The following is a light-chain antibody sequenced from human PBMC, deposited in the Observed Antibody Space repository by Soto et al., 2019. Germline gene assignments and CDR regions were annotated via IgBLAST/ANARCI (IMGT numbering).Light chain of an antibody. J-gene: IGKJ2*01. V-gene: IGKV1-5*03. CDR3: QQYNGYSYT. CDR1: QSISSW. Sequence: DIQMTQSPSTLSASVGDRVTITCRASQSISSWLAWYQQKPGKAPKLLIYTASGLESGVPSRFSGSGSGTEFTLTISSLQPDDFATYYCQQYNGYSYTFGQGTKLEIK. CDR2: TAS.